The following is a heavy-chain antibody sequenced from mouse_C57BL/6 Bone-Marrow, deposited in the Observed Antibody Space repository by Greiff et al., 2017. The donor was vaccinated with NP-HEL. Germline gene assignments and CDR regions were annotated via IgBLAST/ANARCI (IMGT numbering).Heavy chain of an antibody. D-gene: IGHD1-1*01. J-gene: IGHJ2*01. CDR3: ARHEDAPMYYYGSSWGYFDY. Sequence: QVQLQQSGAELVKPGASVKLSCKASGYTFTEYTIHWVKQRSGQGLEWIGWFYPGSGSIKYNEKFKDKATLTADKSSSTVYMELSRLTSEDSAVYFCARHEDAPMYYYGSSWGYFDYWGQGTTLTVSS. V-gene: IGHV1-62-2*01. CDR1: GYTFTEYT. CDR2: FYPGSGSI.